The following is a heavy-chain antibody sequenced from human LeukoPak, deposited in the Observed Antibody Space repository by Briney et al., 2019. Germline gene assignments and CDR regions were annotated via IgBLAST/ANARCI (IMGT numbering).Heavy chain of an antibody. D-gene: IGHD3-22*01. V-gene: IGHV3-23*01. CDR2: LSCSGDST. CDR3: AKNGYYDSTGVLYYFDY. CDR1: GFTFSSYA. Sequence: PGGSLRLSCAAPGFTFSSYAMSWVRQAPGQGHEWVSPLSCSGDSTYSADSGKGQVSISRENSKCTLYLQMNSLRAEDTAVYYCAKNGYYDSTGVLYYFDYWGQGTLVTVSS. J-gene: IGHJ4*02.